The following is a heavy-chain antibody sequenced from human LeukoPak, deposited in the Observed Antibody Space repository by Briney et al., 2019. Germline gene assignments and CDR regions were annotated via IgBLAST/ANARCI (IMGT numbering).Heavy chain of an antibody. CDR2: ISYDENVK. Sequence: PGRSLRLSCAASGFTFSNHGMHGVRQAPGKGLEWVAFISYDENVKYYPDSVRGRFTISRDNSKNTLYFQMNSLKPEDTAVYYCAKDKGAMNSALDYWGRGTLVTVSS. D-gene: IGHD3-10*01. CDR3: AKDKGAMNSALDY. CDR1: GFTFSNHG. V-gene: IGHV3-30*18. J-gene: IGHJ4*02.